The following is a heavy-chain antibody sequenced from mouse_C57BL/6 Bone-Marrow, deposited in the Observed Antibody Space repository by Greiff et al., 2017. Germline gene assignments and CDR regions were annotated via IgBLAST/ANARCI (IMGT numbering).Heavy chain of an antibody. CDR1: GYTFTNYW. Sequence: VQLQASGAELVRPGTSVKMSCKASGYTFTNYWIGWAKQRPGHGLEWIGDIYPGGGYTNYHEKFKGKATLTADKTSSTAYMQFSSLTSKDSAIYYCARRGWGYFDVWGTGTTVTVSS. D-gene: IGHD3-3*01. CDR2: IYPGGGYT. CDR3: ARRGWGYFDV. J-gene: IGHJ1*03. V-gene: IGHV1-63*01.